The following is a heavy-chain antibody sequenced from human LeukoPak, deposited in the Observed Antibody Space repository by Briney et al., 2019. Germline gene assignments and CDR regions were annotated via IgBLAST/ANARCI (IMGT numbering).Heavy chain of an antibody. CDR2: ISGSGGST. J-gene: IGHJ5*02. CDR1: GFTFSSYA. CDR3: ATGRPFTMIVVYFT. V-gene: IGHV3-23*01. Sequence: PGGSLRLSCAASGFTFSSYAMSWVRQAPGKGLEWVSAISGSGGSTYYADSVKGRFTIARDNSKNTLYLQMNSLRAEDTAVYYCATGRPFTMIVVYFTWGQGTLVTVSS. D-gene: IGHD3-22*01.